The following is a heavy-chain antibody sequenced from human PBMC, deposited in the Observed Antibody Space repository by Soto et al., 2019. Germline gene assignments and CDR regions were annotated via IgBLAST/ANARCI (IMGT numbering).Heavy chain of an antibody. D-gene: IGHD3-16*01. J-gene: IGHJ6*02. Sequence: QPGGSLRLSCAASGFTFSSYGMHWVRQAPGKGLEWVAVIWYDGSNKYYADSVKGRFTISRDNSKNTLYLQMNSLRAEDTAVYYCAREITAFRGVYYYYGMDVWGQGTTVTVSS. CDR1: GFTFSSYG. CDR3: AREITAFRGVYYYYGMDV. CDR2: IWYDGSNK. V-gene: IGHV3-33*01.